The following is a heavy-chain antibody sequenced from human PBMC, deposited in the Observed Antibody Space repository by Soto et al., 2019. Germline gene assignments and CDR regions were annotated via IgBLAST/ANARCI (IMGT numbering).Heavy chain of an antibody. J-gene: IGHJ4*02. CDR3: AAYIAAASGDY. V-gene: IGHV1-58*01. D-gene: IGHD6-13*01. Sequence: QMQLVQSGPEVKKPGTSVKVSCKASGFTFTSSAVQWVRQARGQRLEWIGWIVVGSGNTNYAQKFQERVTITRDMSTSTDYMELSSLRSEDTAVYYCAAYIAAASGDYWGQGTLVTVSS. CDR2: IVVGSGNT. CDR1: GFTFTSSA.